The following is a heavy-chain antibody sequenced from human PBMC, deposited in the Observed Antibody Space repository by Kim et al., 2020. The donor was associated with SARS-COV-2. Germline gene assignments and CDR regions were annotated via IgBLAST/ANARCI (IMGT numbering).Heavy chain of an antibody. J-gene: IGHJ6*02. CDR3: ARWPYSSGWYRWSYYYGMDV. Sequence: ASVKVSCKASGYTFTSYGISWVRQAPGQGLEWMGWISAYNGNTNYAQKLQGRVTMTTDTSTSTAYMELRSLRSDDTAVYYCARWPYSSGWYRWSYYYGMDVWGQGTTVTVSS. CDR2: ISAYNGNT. V-gene: IGHV1-18*01. D-gene: IGHD6-19*01. CDR1: GYTFTSYG.